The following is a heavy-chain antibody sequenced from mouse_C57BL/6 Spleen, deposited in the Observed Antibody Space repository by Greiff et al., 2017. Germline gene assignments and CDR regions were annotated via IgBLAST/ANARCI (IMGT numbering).Heavy chain of an antibody. V-gene: IGHV1-9*01. J-gene: IGHJ2*01. D-gene: IGHD2-4*01. CDR1: GYTFTGYW. CDR2: ILPGSGST. Sequence: VQLQQSGAELMKPGASVKLSCKATGYTFTGYWIEWVKQRPGHGLEWIGEILPGSGSTNYNEKFKGKATFTADTSSNTAYMQLSSLTTEDSAIYCCARRGIYYDSPYYFDYWGQGTTLTVSS. CDR3: ARRGIYYDSPYYFDY.